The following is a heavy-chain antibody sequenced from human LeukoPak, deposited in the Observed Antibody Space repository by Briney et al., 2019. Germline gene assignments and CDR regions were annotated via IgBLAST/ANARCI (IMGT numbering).Heavy chain of an antibody. CDR2: ISSSNGFI. J-gene: IGHJ4*02. V-gene: IGHV3-21*01. CDR1: GFTFSIYT. CDR3: ARGGGYDPFDY. Sequence: GGSLRLSCAASGFTFSIYTMNWVRQAPGKGLEWVSSISSSNGFIYYADSVKGRFTISRDNAKNSLYLQMNSLRAEDTAVYCCARGGGYDPFDYWGQGTLVTVSS. D-gene: IGHD5-12*01.